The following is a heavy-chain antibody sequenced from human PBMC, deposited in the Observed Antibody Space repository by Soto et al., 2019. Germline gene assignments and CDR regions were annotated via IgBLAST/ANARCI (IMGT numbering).Heavy chain of an antibody. J-gene: IGHJ5*02. V-gene: IGHV1-18*04. D-gene: IGHD3-16*02. CDR3: AKLGRLRLGELSLYGSWFDP. CDR1: GYTFTSYG. Sequence: QVQLVQSGAEVKKPGASVKVSCKASGYTFTSYGISWVRQAPGQGLEWMGWISAYNGNTNYAQKLQGRVTMTTDTSTSTAYMELRSLRSDDTAVYYCAKLGRLRLGELSLYGSWFDPWGQGTLVTVSS. CDR2: ISAYNGNT.